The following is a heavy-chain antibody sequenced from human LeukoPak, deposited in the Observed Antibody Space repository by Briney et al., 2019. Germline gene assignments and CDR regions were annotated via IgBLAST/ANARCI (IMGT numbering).Heavy chain of an antibody. J-gene: IGHJ3*02. CDR1: GGSISSYY. CDR3: SGGYHLDAFDI. V-gene: IGHV4-59*01. D-gene: IGHD1-26*01. Sequence: SETLSLTCTVSGGSISSYYWSWIRQPPGKGLEWIGYIYYSGSTNYNPSLKSRVTISVDTSKNQFSLKLSSVTAADTAVYYCSGGYHLDAFDIWGQGTMVTVSS. CDR2: IYYSGST.